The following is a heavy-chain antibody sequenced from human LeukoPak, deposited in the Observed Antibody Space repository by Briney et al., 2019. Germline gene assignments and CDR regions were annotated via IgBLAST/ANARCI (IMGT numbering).Heavy chain of an antibody. CDR1: GYTLTIYG. V-gene: IGHV1-18*01. Sequence: GASVKLSCKSSGYTLTIYGISWVRQAHGQGLEWMGLIGAYNGNTNYAQKLQGRVTMTTDTSTSTAYMELRSLRSDDTAVYYCARGRSSGWYSNYYFDYWGQGTLVTVSS. CDR2: IGAYNGNT. CDR3: ARGRSSGWYSNYYFDY. J-gene: IGHJ4*02. D-gene: IGHD6-19*01.